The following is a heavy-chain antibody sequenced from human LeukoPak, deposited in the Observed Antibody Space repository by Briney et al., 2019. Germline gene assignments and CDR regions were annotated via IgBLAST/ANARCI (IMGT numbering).Heavy chain of an antibody. CDR2: ISGGST. CDR3: ARDSNGEAFDI. D-gene: IGHD2/OR15-2a*01. Sequence: GGSLRLSCAASGFTVSSNEMSWVRQAPGKGLEWVSSISGGSTYYADSRKGRFTISRDNSKNTLHLQMNSLRAEDTAVYYCARDSNGEAFDIWGQGTMVTVSS. J-gene: IGHJ3*02. V-gene: IGHV3-38-3*01. CDR1: GFTVSSNE.